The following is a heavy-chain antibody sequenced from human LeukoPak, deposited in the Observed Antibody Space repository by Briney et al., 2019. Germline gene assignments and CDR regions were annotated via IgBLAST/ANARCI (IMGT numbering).Heavy chain of an antibody. D-gene: IGHD1-26*01. J-gene: IGHJ6*02. CDR2: IIPIFDTA. CDR1: GGTFSSYS. Sequence: ASVKVSCKASGGTFSSYSISWVRQAPGQGLEWMGGIIPIFDTADYAQKFQGRVTITADESTSTAYMELSSLRSEDTAVFYCARISLGAIWGYYYGMDVWGQGTTVTVSS. CDR3: ARISLGAIWGYYYGMDV. V-gene: IGHV1-69*13.